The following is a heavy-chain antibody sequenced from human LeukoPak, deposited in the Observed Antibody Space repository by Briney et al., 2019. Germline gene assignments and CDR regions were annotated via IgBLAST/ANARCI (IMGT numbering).Heavy chain of an antibody. Sequence: PGGSLRLSCAASGFTFSSYWMTWVRQAPGKGLEWVASIKEDGSEKYYVDSVKGRFTISRDNAQKSLYPEMNSLRVEDTAVYYCARAVTSTEGYWGQGTLVTVSS. V-gene: IGHV3-7*03. CDR2: IKEDGSEK. CDR3: ARAVTSTEGY. CDR1: GFTFSSYW. J-gene: IGHJ4*02.